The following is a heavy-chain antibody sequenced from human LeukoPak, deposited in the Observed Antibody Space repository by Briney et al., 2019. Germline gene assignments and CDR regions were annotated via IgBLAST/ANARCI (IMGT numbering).Heavy chain of an antibody. V-gene: IGHV3-23*01. J-gene: IGHJ4*02. Sequence: GGSLRLSCEASAFTFSSYAMSWVRQATGKGLEWVSAISGSGGSTYYADSVKGRFTISRDNSKNTLYPQMNSLRAEDTAVYYCAKDRHSGYDGLFDYWGQGTLVTVSS. CDR2: ISGSGGST. D-gene: IGHD5-12*01. CDR3: AKDRHSGYDGLFDY. CDR1: AFTFSSYA.